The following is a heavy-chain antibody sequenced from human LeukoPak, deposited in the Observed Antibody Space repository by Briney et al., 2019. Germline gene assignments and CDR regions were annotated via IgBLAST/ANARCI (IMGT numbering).Heavy chain of an antibody. V-gene: IGHV3-33*01. J-gene: IGHJ6*03. CDR2: IWYDGSNK. Sequence: GGSLRLSCAASGFTFSSYGMHWVRQAPGKGLEWVAVIWYDGSNKYYADSVKGRFTISRDNSKNTLYLQMNSLRAEDTAVYYCARKSPPDFVVVPAWLEPGNYMDVWGKGTSVTVSS. D-gene: IGHD2-2*01. CDR1: GFTFSSYG. CDR3: ARKSPPDFVVVPAWLEPGNYMDV.